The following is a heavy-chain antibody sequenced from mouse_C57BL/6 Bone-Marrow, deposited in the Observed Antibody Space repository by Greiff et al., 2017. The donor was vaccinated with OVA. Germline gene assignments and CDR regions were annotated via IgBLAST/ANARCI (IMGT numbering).Heavy chain of an antibody. CDR2: IYPGDGDT. D-gene: IGHD2-5*01. CDR3: ALAYYSNYGFAY. V-gene: IGHV1-82*01. Sequence: VQLQQSGPELVKPGASVKISCKASGYAFSSSWMNWVKQRPGKGLEWIGRIYPGDGDTNYNGKFKGKATLTADKSSSTAYMQLSSLTSEDSAVYFCALAYYSNYGFAYWGQGTLVTVSA. CDR1: GYAFSSSW. J-gene: IGHJ3*01.